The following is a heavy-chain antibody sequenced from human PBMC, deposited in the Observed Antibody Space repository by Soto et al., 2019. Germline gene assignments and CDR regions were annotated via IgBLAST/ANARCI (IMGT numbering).Heavy chain of an antibody. CDR2: ISYDGSNK. V-gene: IGHV3-30-3*01. J-gene: IGHJ4*02. D-gene: IGHD2-8*01. CDR1: GFTFSSYP. Sequence: GGSLRLSCAASGFTFSSYPMYWVRQAPGKGLEWVAVISYDGSNKYYADSVKGRFTISRDNSKSTLYLQMNSLRAEDTAVYYCTRDHCTNDVCYYFNYWGQGTLVTVSS. CDR3: TRDHCTNDVCYYFNY.